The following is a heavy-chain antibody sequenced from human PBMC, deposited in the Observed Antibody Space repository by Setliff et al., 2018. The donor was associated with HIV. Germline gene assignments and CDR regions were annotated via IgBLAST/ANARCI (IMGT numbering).Heavy chain of an antibody. Sequence: PSETLSLTCTVSGGSITSGGYNWIWIRQHPERGLEWIGYVDFGFRRYYNPSLKSQVVISVYTPKNQFSLTLNSVTAADTAVYYCATDRGGRYLDYWGQGALVTVSS. J-gene: IGHJ4*02. V-gene: IGHV4-31*01. CDR2: VDFGFRR. CDR1: GGSITSGGYN. D-gene: IGHD3-10*01. CDR3: ATDRGGRYLDY.